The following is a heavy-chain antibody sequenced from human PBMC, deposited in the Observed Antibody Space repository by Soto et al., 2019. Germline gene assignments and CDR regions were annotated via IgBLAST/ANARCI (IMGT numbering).Heavy chain of an antibody. J-gene: IGHJ4*02. CDR1: GYTFTSYG. CDR3: ARDSSDILTGYIDY. Sequence: ASVKVSCKASGYTFTSYGISWVRQAPGQGLDCMGWISAYNGNTNYAQKLQGRVTMTTDTSTSTAYMELMSLRSDDTAVYYCARDSSDILTGYIDYWGQGTLVPVSS. CDR2: ISAYNGNT. V-gene: IGHV1-18*04. D-gene: IGHD3-9*01.